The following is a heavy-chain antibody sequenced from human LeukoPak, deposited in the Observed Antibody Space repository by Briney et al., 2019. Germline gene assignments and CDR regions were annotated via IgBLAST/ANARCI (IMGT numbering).Heavy chain of an antibody. CDR2: IYSGGST. Sequence: GGSLRLSCAASGFTVSSNYMSWVRQAPGKGLEWVSVIYSGGSTYYADSVEGRFTISRDNSKNTLYLQMNSLRAEDTAVYYCARGYYYDSSGYFSFDYWGQGTLVTVSS. CDR3: ARGYYYDSSGYFSFDY. V-gene: IGHV3-53*01. D-gene: IGHD3-22*01. J-gene: IGHJ4*02. CDR1: GFTVSSNY.